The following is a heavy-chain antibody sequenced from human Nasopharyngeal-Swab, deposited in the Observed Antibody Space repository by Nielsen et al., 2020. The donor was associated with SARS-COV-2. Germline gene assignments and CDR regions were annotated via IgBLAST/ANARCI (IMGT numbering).Heavy chain of an antibody. Sequence: SATLSLTCAVYGGSLSADYWGWIRQPPGRGLEWIGEINHSGSSNYNPSLKSRVTISVDPSKNQFSLRLSSVTDADTAVYYCVRGLSGIVPSPILGLGPYYYYYYMDVWGKGTTVTVSS. D-gene: IGHD7-27*01. CDR2: INHSGSS. CDR3: VRGLSGIVPSPILGLGPYYYYYYMDV. V-gene: IGHV4-34*01. J-gene: IGHJ6*03. CDR1: GGSLSADY.